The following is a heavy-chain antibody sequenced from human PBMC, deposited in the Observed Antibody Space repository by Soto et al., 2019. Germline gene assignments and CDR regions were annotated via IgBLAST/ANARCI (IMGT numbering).Heavy chain of an antibody. D-gene: IGHD2-15*01. CDR2: IKSKTDGGTT. J-gene: IGHJ5*01. CDR3: TTLYCSGGSCYDS. CDR1: GFTFSNAW. V-gene: IGHV3-15*01. Sequence: EVQLVESGGGLVKPGGSLRLSCAASGFTFSNAWMSWVRQAPGKGLEWVGRIKSKTDGGTTDYAAPVKGRFTISRDDSKNTLYLQMNSLKTEDTAVYYCTTLYCSGGSCYDSWGQGTLVTVAS.